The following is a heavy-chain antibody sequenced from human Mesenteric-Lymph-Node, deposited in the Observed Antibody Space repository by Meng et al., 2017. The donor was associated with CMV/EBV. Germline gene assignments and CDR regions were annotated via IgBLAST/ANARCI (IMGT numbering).Heavy chain of an antibody. CDR1: GGSISSSRYY. CDR3: ARGESMYCSSTSCPFDY. CDR2: IYSSGST. V-gene: IGHV4-39*07. J-gene: IGHJ4*02. Sequence: SETLSLTCTVSGGSISSSRYYWGWIRQPPGKGLEWIGSIYSSGSTYYNPSLKSRVTISVDTSKNQFSLKLSSVTAADTAVYYCARGESMYCSSTSCPFDYWGQGTLVTVSS. D-gene: IGHD2-2*01.